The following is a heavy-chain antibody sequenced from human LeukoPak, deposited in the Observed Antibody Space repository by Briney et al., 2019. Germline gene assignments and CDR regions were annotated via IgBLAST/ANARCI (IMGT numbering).Heavy chain of an antibody. J-gene: IGHJ4*02. CDR2: ISGSGGST. D-gene: IGHD4/OR15-4a*01. CDR1: GFTFSNYG. V-gene: IGHV3-23*01. CDR3: GRDLYGSNDY. Sequence: GGSLRLSCAVSGFTFSNYGLSWVRQAPGKGLEWVSTISGSGGSTYYADSVKGRFTISRDNSKNTLSLQLDSLRAEDTAIYYCGRDLYGSNDYWGQGTLVTVSS.